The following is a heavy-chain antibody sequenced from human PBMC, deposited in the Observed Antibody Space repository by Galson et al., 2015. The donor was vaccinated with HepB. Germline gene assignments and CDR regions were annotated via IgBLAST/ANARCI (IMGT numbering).Heavy chain of an antibody. CDR3: ARIPPFAYSTGWYYFDY. CDR1: LSISGMC. Sequence: LSISGMCLSWLRQPPGKALEWLALVDWDDGKYYNTSLKTRLTISKDTSKNQVVLTVTNMDPADAATYYCARIPPFAYSTGWYYFDYWGQGTLVAVSS. D-gene: IGHD6-19*01. J-gene: IGHJ4*02. CDR2: VDWDDGK. V-gene: IGHV2-70*01.